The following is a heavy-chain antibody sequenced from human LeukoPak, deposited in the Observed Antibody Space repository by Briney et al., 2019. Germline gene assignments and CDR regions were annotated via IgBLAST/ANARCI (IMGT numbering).Heavy chain of an antibody. CDR1: GFTFSSYA. D-gene: IGHD3-10*01. CDR3: AKGALGPMVRGVIIY. V-gene: IGHV3-23*01. Sequence: PGGSLRLSCAASGFTFSSYAMSWVRQAPGKGLEWVSVISGSGDSTYYADSVKGRFTISRDNSKNTLYLRMNSLRAEDAAVYYCAKGALGPMVRGVIIYWGQGTLVTVSS. J-gene: IGHJ4*02. CDR2: ISGSGDST.